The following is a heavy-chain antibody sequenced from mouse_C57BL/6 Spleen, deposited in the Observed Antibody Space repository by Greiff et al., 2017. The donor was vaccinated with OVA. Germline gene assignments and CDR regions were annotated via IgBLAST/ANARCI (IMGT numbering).Heavy chain of an antibody. V-gene: IGHV1-80*01. CDR3: ARRNDGSSSDY. Sequence: VQLQQSGAELVKPGASVKLSCKASGYAFSSYWMNWVKQRPGKGLEWIGQIYPGDGDTNYNGKFKGKATLTADKSSSTAYMQLSSLTSEDSAVYFCARRNDGSSSDYWGQGTTLTVSS. J-gene: IGHJ2*01. CDR1: GYAFSSYW. D-gene: IGHD1-1*01. CDR2: IYPGDGDT.